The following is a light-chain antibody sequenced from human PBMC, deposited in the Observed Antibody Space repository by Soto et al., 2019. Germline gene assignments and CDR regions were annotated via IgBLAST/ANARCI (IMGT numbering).Light chain of an antibody. J-gene: IGLJ7*01. Sequence: QSVLTQPASVAGAPGQSISISCTGRLRDVGAYNYVAWYQQKPGKAPKLLIYEVDNRPSGISHRFSGSKSGNTASLTISGLQTEDEEDYYCSSYTVSNTAVFGGGTQLTVL. CDR1: LRDVGAYNY. CDR2: EVD. V-gene: IGLV2-14*01. CDR3: SSYTVSNTAV.